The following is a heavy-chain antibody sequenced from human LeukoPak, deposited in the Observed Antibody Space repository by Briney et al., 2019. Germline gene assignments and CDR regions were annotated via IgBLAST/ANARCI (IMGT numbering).Heavy chain of an antibody. J-gene: IGHJ4*02. V-gene: IGHV4-59*01. D-gene: IGHD6-19*01. CDR3: AREVAGTRFDY. CDR2: IYYSGST. CDR1: GGSFSGYY. Sequence: PSETLSLTCAVYGGSFSGYYWSWIRQPPGKGLEWIGYIYYSGSTNYNPSLKSRVTISVDTSKNQFSLKLSSVTAADTAVYYCAREVAGTRFDYWGQGTLVTVSS.